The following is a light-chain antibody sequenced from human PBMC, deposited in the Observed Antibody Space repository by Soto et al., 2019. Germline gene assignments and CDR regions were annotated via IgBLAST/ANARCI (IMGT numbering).Light chain of an antibody. CDR1: QNINSW. V-gene: IGKV1-5*03. Sequence: DIQMTQSPSTRSASVGDRVTITCRASQNINSWLGWYQQKPGKAPNLLIYKASSLESEVPSRFSGSGSGPEFSLTISSVQPDDFATYYCQQYNSYSWTFGQGTKVEIK. J-gene: IGKJ1*01. CDR2: KAS. CDR3: QQYNSYSWT.